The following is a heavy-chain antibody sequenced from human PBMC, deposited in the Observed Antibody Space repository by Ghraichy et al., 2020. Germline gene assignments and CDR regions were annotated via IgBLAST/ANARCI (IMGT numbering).Heavy chain of an antibody. CDR1: GYTFTGYY. CDR2: INPNSGGT. V-gene: IGHV1-2*02. Sequence: ASVKVSCKASGYTFTGYYMHWVRQAPGQGLEWMGWINPNSGGTNYAQKFQGRVTMTRDTSISTAYMELSRLRSDDTAVYYCARYYDSRIGVDVWGQGTTVTVSS. J-gene: IGHJ6*02. D-gene: IGHD3-22*01. CDR3: ARYYDSRIGVDV.